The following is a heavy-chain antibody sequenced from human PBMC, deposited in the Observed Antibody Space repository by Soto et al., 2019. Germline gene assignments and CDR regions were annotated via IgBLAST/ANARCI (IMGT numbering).Heavy chain of an antibody. CDR2: IIPIFGTA. D-gene: IGHD2-21*02. CDR1: GGTFSSYA. J-gene: IGHJ2*01. Sequence: QVQLVQSGAEVKKPGSSVKVSCTASGGTFSSYAISWVRQAPGQGLEWMGGIIPIFGTANYAQKFQGRVTITADESTSTAYMELSSLRSEDTAVYYCARVRGGDRHLYWYFDLWGRGTLVTVSS. CDR3: ARVRGGDRHLYWYFDL. V-gene: IGHV1-69*01.